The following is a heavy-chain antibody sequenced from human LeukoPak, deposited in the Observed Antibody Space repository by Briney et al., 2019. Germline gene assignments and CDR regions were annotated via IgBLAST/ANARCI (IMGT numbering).Heavy chain of an antibody. CDR3: ARSTYYYYYYMDV. Sequence: SGTLSLTCAVSGGSISSSNWWSWVRQPPGKGLEWIGEINHSGSTNYNTSLKSRVTISVDKSKNQFSLKLSSVTAADTAVYYCARSTYYYYYYMDVWGKGTTVTVSS. J-gene: IGHJ6*03. CDR2: INHSGST. CDR1: GGSISSSNW. V-gene: IGHV4-4*02.